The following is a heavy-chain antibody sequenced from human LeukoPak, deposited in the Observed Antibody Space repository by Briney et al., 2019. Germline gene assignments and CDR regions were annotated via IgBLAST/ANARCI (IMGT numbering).Heavy chain of an antibody. J-gene: IGHJ4*02. CDR2: IKLKTDGGTT. CDR1: GFTFSNTW. D-gene: IGHD2-2*01. V-gene: IGHV3-15*01. CDR3: TTRAVVPAHHYVY. Sequence: GGSLRLSCAASGFTFSNTWISWVRQAPGKGLEWVGRIKLKTDGGTTEYAAHGKGRFTISRDDSKNTLYLQMNSLKTEDTAVYYCTTRAVVPAHHYVYWGRGTLVTVSS.